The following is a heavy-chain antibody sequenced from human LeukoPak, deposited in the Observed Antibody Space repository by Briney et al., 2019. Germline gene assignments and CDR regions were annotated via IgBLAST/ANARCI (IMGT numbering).Heavy chain of an antibody. CDR1: GFTFSSYW. D-gene: IGHD3-22*01. V-gene: IGHV3-7*01. J-gene: IGHJ3*02. CDR2: IKQDGSEK. CDR3: ARELYYYDSSGYHYDAFDI. Sequence: GSLRLSCAASGFTFSSYWMSWVRQAPGKGLEWVANIKQDGSEKYYVDSVKGRFTISRDNAKNSLYLQMNSLRAEDTAVYYCARELYYYDSSGYHYDAFDIWGQGTMVTVSS.